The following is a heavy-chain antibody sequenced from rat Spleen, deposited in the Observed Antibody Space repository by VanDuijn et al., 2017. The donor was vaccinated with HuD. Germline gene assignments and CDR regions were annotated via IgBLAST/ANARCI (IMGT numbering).Heavy chain of an antibody. D-gene: IGHD4-3*01. V-gene: IGHV4-2*01. Sequence: EVKLVESGGGLVQPGGALKLSCAATGFNFNDNWMGWVRQAPGKGLEWSGEVNQDSNIKKYSPSVKDKFTISRDNDQNTLYLLMSKLGTEDTAIYYCVREELGVLDWGQGVMVTVSS. CDR1: GFNFNDNW. J-gene: IGHJ2*01. CDR3: VREELGVLD. CDR2: VNQDSNIK.